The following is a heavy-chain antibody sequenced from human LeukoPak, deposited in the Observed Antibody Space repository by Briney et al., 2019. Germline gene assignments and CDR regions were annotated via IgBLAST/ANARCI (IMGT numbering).Heavy chain of an antibody. CDR3: ASGHSGYALDY. CDR2: ISGSSSYI. D-gene: IGHD5-12*01. J-gene: IGHJ4*02. V-gene: IGHV3-21*01. CDR1: GFTFSSYS. Sequence: GGSLRLSCAASGFTFSSYSMNWVRQAPGKGLEWVSSISGSSSYIYYADSVKGRFTISRDNAKNSLYLQMNSLRAEDTAVYYCASGHSGYALDYWGQETLVTVSS.